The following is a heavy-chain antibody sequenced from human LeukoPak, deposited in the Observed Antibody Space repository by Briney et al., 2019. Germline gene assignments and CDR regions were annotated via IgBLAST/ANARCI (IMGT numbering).Heavy chain of an antibody. CDR2: IVVGSGNT. D-gene: IGHD3-22*01. V-gene: IGHV1-58*01. Sequence: SMKVSCKASGFTFTSSAVQWVRQARGQRLEWIGWIVVGSGNTNYAQKFQERVTITRDMSTSTAYMELSSLRSEDTAVYYCAAGTHRSDSSGYRDFDYWGQGTLVTVSS. CDR1: GFTFTSSA. CDR3: AAGTHRSDSSGYRDFDY. J-gene: IGHJ4*02.